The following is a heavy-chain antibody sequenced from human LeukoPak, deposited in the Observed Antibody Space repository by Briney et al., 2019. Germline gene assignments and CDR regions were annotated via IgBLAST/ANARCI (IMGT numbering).Heavy chain of an antibody. D-gene: IGHD6-19*01. J-gene: IGHJ4*02. CDR2: IYHTGST. CDR3: ARFKAVAGIRS. Sequence: SETLSLTCTVSGGSISTYYWSWIRQPPGKRLEWIGYIYHTGSTNYNPSLKSRVTISVDTSKNQFSLKLSSVTAADTAVYYCARFKAVAGIRSWGQGTLVTVSS. CDR1: GGSISTYY. V-gene: IGHV4-59*12.